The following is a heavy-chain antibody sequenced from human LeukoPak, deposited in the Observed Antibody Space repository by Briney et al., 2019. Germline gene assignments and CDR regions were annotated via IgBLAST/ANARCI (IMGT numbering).Heavy chain of an antibody. J-gene: IGHJ6*02. CDR1: GFTVSSNY. CDR3: ARDGISGSYSYYYYGMDV. Sequence: GGSLRLSCAASGFTVSSNYMSWVRQAPGKGLEWVSVIYSGGSTYYADSVKGRFTISRDNSKNTLYLQMNSLRAEDTAVYYCARDGISGSYSYYYYGMDVWGQGTTVTVSS. V-gene: IGHV3-66*01. D-gene: IGHD1-26*01. CDR2: IYSGGST.